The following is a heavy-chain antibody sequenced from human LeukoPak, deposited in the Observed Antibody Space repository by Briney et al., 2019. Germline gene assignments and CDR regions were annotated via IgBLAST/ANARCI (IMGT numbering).Heavy chain of an antibody. CDR3: AKGVVVVPAAIYYGMDV. J-gene: IGHJ6*02. Sequence: GRSLRLSCAASGFTFDDYAMHWVRQAPGKGLEWVSGISWNNGSIGYADSVKGRFTISRDNAKNSLYLQMNSLRAEDTALYYCAKGVVVVPAAIYYGMDVWGQGTTVTVSS. V-gene: IGHV3-9*01. CDR2: ISWNNGSI. CDR1: GFTFDDYA. D-gene: IGHD2-2*02.